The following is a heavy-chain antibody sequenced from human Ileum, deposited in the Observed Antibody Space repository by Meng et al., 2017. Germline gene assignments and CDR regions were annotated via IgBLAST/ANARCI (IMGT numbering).Heavy chain of an antibody. CDR1: GYTFTGYH. Sequence: QVHLVQSGAEVKKPGASVKVSCKASGYTFTGYHMHWVRPAPGQGLEWMGRINPNSGGTIYAQKFQGRVTMTRDTSISTGYMELSRLRSDDTAVYYCAIITAGGAWGQVTLVTVSS. CDR3: AIITAGGA. CDR2: INPNSGGT. J-gene: IGHJ5*02. D-gene: IGHD1-20*01. V-gene: IGHV1-2*06.